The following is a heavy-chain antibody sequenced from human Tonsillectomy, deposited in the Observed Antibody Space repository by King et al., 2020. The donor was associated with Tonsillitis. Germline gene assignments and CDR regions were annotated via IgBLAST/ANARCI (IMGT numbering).Heavy chain of an antibody. CDR2: IQFDGGDK. J-gene: IGHJ4*02. Sequence: VQLVESGGGVVQPGGSLRLSCAASGFTFNNYAIHWVRQAPGKGLEWVAFIQFDGGDKYYADSVKGRFTISRDNSKNTLYLQMNSLRAEDTAVYYCAEDTGYTRGWWFVDYWGQGTLVTVSS. V-gene: IGHV3-30*02. D-gene: IGHD6-19*01. CDR1: GFTFNNYA. CDR3: AEDTGYTRGWWFVDY.